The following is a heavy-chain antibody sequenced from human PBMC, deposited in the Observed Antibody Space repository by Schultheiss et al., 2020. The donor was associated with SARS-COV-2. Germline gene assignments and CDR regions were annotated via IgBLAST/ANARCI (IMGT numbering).Heavy chain of an antibody. J-gene: IGHJ5*02. V-gene: IGHV4-39*07. CDR3: ARGWDGDYSSPPNWFDP. CDR1: GGSISSSSYY. Sequence: SETLSLTCTVSGGSISSSSYYWGWIRQPPGKGLEWIGYIYHSGSTYYNPSLKSRVTISVDTSKNQFSLKLSSVTAADTAVYYCARGWDGDYSSPPNWFDPWGQGTLVTVSS. CDR2: IYHSGST. D-gene: IGHD4-17*01.